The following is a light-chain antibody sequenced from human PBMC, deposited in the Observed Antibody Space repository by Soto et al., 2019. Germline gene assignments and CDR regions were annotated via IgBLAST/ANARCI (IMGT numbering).Light chain of an antibody. J-gene: IGLJ2*01. Sequence: QSVLTQPPSASGTPGQRVTISCSGSTSNIGRNFVNWYQHLPGTAPKLLIYSNNQRPSGVPDRFSGSKSGTSGSLAISGLQSEDDADYYCAAWDDSLNAPVFGGVTKLTVL. CDR1: TSNIGRNF. V-gene: IGLV1-44*01. CDR2: SNN. CDR3: AAWDDSLNAPV.